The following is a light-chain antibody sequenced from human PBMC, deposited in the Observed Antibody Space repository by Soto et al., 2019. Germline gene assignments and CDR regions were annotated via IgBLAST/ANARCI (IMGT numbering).Light chain of an antibody. CDR2: DTF. J-gene: IGLJ7*01. CDR1: PGAVTSGHY. CDR3: LLSYSGARV. Sequence: QTVVTQEPSLTVSPEGTVTLTCAASPGAVTSGHYPYWFQQKPGQAPRTLVYDTFNKLSWTPARFSGSLLGGKAALTLSGAQPEDEAEYYCLLSYSGARVFGGGTQLTVL. V-gene: IGLV7-46*01.